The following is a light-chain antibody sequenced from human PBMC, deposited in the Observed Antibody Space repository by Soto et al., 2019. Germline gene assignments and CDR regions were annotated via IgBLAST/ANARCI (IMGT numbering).Light chain of an antibody. Sequence: DIQMTQSPSTLSASIGDRVTITCRASQNINNLIAWYQQKPGKAPKLLVYDASTLQSGVASRFSGSGSGTEFTLIISGLQPDDSATYYCQQYTNTNNPWMFGQGTKVDI. CDR3: QQYTNTNNPWM. CDR1: QNINNL. CDR2: DAS. J-gene: IGKJ1*01. V-gene: IGKV1-5*01.